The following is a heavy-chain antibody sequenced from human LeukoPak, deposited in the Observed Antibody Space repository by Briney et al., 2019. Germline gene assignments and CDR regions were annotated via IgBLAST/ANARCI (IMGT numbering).Heavy chain of an antibody. Sequence: GGSLRLSCAASGFTFSSYAMSRVRQAPGKGLEWVSAISGSGGSTYYADSVKGRFTISRDNSKNTLYLQMNSLRAEDTAVYYCAKARKQWLVGGTAFDYWGQGTLVTVSS. CDR2: ISGSGGST. CDR1: GFTFSSYA. V-gene: IGHV3-23*01. J-gene: IGHJ4*02. D-gene: IGHD6-19*01. CDR3: AKARKQWLVGGTAFDY.